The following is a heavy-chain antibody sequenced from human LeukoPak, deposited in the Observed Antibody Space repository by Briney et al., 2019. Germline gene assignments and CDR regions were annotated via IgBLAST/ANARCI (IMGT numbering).Heavy chain of an antibody. CDR3: AKYCSGGNCYSGLY. CDR2: ITSGGQT. D-gene: IGHD2-15*01. J-gene: IGHJ4*02. V-gene: IGHV3-23*01. CDR1: GFIFSNYA. Sequence: GGSLRLPCAASGFIFSNYAMTWVRQAPGKGLQWVSTITSGGQTYYADSVKGRFTIPRDNSKNTLYLQMNSLRAEDTAVYQCAKYCSGGNCYSGLYWGQGTLVTVSS.